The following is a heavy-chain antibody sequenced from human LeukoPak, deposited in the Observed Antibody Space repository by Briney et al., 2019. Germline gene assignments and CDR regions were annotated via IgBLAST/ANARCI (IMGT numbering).Heavy chain of an antibody. CDR1: GFTFSSYA. J-gene: IGHJ4*02. V-gene: IGHV3-23*01. CDR2: ISGSGGSA. Sequence: PGGSLRLSCAASGFTFSSYAMSWVRQAPGKGLEWVSAISGSGGSAYYADSVKGRFTISRDNSKNTLYLQMNSLRAEDTAVYYCAKGGWLLPYYFDYWGQGTLVTVSS. CDR3: AKGGWLLPYYFDY. D-gene: IGHD3-22*01.